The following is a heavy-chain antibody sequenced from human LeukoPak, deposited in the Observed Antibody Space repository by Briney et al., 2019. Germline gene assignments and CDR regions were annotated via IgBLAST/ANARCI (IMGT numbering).Heavy chain of an antibody. CDR1: GYTFTDYY. CDR2: VDPEDGET. D-gene: IGHD1-26*01. V-gene: IGHV1-69-2*01. CDR3: ATGSGSYHDY. Sequence: ASVKVSCKVSGYTFTDYYMHWVQQAPGKGLEWMGLVDPEDGETMYAEKFQGRVTITADTSTDTAYMELSSLRSEDTAVYYCATGSGSYHDYWGQGTLVTVSS. J-gene: IGHJ4*02.